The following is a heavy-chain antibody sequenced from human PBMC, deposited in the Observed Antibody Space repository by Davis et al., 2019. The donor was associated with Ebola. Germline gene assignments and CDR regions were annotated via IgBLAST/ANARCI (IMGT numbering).Heavy chain of an antibody. CDR1: GFTFTSSA. CDR2: IVVGSGNT. J-gene: IGHJ6*02. D-gene: IGHD2-2*01. CDR3: ARVVPAAISNYYYYGMDV. V-gene: IGHV1-58*01. Sequence: SVKVSCKASGFTFTSSAVQWVRQARGQRLEWIGWIVVGSGNTNYAQKFQERVTITRDMSTSTAYMELSSLRSEDTAVYYCARVVPAAISNYYYYGMDVWGQGTTVTVSS.